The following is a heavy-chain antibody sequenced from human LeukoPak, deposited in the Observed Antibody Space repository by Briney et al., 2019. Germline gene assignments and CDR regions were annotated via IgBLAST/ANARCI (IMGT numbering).Heavy chain of an antibody. D-gene: IGHD1-26*01. V-gene: IGHV3-33*01. CDR3: ARVGGSGSYQDY. CDR1: GFTFSTCG. Sequence: GALRLSCAASGFTFSTCGMHWVRQAPGKGLEWVAVIWYDGSNKYYADSVKGRFTISRDNSKNTLYLQMNSLRAEDTAVYYCARVGGSGSYQDYWGQGTLVTVSS. CDR2: IWYDGSNK. J-gene: IGHJ4*02.